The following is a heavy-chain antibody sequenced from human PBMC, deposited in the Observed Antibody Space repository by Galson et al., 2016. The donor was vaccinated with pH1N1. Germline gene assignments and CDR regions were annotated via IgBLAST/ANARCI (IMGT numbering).Heavy chain of an antibody. V-gene: IGHV6-1*01. Sequence: CAISGDSVSTNSAAWNWIRQSPSRGLEWLGGTYYRSKSYNDYALSVKGRITINPDTSKNQFSLQLNSVTPEATAVYYCARSPRDWNFPDYYNRMDVWGKGTTVTVPS. CDR3: ARSPRDWNFPDYYNRMDV. CDR2: TYYRSKSYN. J-gene: IGHJ6*03. CDR1: GDSVSTNSAA. D-gene: IGHD1-7*01.